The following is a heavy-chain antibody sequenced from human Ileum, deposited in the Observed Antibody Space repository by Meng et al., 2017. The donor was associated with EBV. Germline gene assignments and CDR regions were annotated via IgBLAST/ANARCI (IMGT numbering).Heavy chain of an antibody. V-gene: IGHV4-39*07. CDR2: IYYSGST. D-gene: IGHD4-17*01. CDR1: GDSISSSSYY. Sequence: QLQLQESGPGLVKPSETLSLTCTVSGDSISSSSYYWGWIRQPPGKGLEWIGSIYYSGSTYYNPSLKSRVTISVDTSKNQFSLKLSSVTAADTAVYYCVRDGGRNGDSDCWGQGTLVTVAS. CDR3: VRDGGRNGDSDC. J-gene: IGHJ1*01.